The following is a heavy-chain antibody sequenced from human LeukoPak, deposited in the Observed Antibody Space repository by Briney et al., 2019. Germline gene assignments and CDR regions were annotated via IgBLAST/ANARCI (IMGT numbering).Heavy chain of an antibody. Sequence: PGGSLRLSCAASGFTFSSYAMSWVRQAAGKGLEWVSSISSSASYMYYADSVKGRFTISRDNAKNSLYLQMNSLRAEDTAVYYCARGGVGLLIIPGWEYDNYGLDVWGQGTTVTVPS. CDR2: ISSSASYM. CDR1: GFTFSSYA. V-gene: IGHV3-21*01. J-gene: IGHJ6*02. CDR3: ARGGVGLLIIPGWEYDNYGLDV. D-gene: IGHD3/OR15-3a*01.